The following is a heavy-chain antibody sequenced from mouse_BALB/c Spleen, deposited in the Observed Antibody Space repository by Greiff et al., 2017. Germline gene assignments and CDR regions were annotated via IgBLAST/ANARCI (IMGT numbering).Heavy chain of an antibody. Sequence: EVKLMESGPGLVKPSQSLSLTCTVTGYSITSDYAWYWIRQFPGNKLEWMGYISYSGSTSYNPSLKSRISITRDTSKNQFFLQLNSVTTEDTATYYCARSGDGYSQAWFAYWGQGTLVTVSA. D-gene: IGHD2-3*01. J-gene: IGHJ3*01. CDR2: ISYSGST. V-gene: IGHV3-2*02. CDR1: GYSITSDYA. CDR3: ARSGDGYSQAWFAY.